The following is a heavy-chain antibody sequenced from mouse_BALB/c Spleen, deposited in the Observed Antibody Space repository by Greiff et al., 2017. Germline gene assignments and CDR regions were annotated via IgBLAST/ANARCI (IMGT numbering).Heavy chain of an antibody. CDR2: IYPGDGDT. J-gene: IGHJ2*01. CDR3: ARGYYGSSYEGDY. CDR1: GYTFTSYW. V-gene: IGHV1-87*01. D-gene: IGHD1-1*01. Sequence: VQLQESGAELARPGASVKLSCKASGYTFTSYWMQWVKQRPGQGLEWIGAIYPGDGDTRYTQKFKGKATLTADKSSSTAYMQLSSLASEDSAVYYCARGYYGSSYEGDYWGQGTTLTVSS.